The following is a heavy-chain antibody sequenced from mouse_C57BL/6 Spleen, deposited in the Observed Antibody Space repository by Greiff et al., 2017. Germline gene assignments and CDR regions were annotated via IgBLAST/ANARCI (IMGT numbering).Heavy chain of an antibody. Sequence: EVQVVESGPELVKPGASVKISCKASGYSFTDYNMNWVKQSNGKSLEWIGVINPNYGTTSYNQKFKGKATLTVDQSSSTAYMQLNSLTSEDSAVYYGAKSGEGYCDYAMDCWGQGTSVTVSS. J-gene: IGHJ4*01. D-gene: IGHD2-3*01. V-gene: IGHV1-39*01. CDR3: AKSGEGYCDYAMDC. CDR1: GYSFTDYN. CDR2: INPNYGTT.